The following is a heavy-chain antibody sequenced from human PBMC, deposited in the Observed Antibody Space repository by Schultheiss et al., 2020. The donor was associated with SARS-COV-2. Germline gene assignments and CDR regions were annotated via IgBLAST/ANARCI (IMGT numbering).Heavy chain of an antibody. CDR2: INHSGST. V-gene: IGHV4-34*01. Sequence: ESLKISCAVYGGSFSGYYWSWIRQPPGKGLEWIGEINHSGSTNYNPSLKSRVTISVDTSKNQFSLKLSSVTAADTAVYYCARGRGGSYYYYYYMDVWGKGTTVTVSS. CDR3: ARGRGGSYYYYYYMDV. J-gene: IGHJ6*03. CDR1: GGSFSGYY. D-gene: IGHD2-15*01.